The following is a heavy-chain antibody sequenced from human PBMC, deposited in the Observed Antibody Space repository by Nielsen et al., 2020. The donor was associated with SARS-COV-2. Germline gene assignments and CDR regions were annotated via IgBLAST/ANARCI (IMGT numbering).Heavy chain of an antibody. CDR1: GGSISSYY. J-gene: IGHJ4*02. Sequence: SETLSLTCTVSGGSISSYYWSWIRQPAGKGLEWIGRIYTSGSTNYNPSLKSRVTMSEDTSKNQFSLKLSSVTAADTAVYYCARDRITFGGVIVFDYWGQGTLVTVSS. V-gene: IGHV4-4*07. D-gene: IGHD3-16*02. CDR3: ARDRITFGGVIVFDY. CDR2: IYTSGST.